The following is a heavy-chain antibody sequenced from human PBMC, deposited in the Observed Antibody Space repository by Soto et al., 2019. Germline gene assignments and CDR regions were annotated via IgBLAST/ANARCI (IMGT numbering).Heavy chain of an antibody. CDR3: ARVRSVYYDSSGYPGGDAFDI. V-gene: IGHV3-53*01. Sequence: GGSLRLSCAASGFTVSSDYMSWVRQAPGKGLECVSVIYNGGDTCYADSVKGRFTISRDNSLNTVYLQMNSLRAEDTAVYYCARVRSVYYDSSGYPGGDAFDIWGQGTMVTVSS. J-gene: IGHJ3*02. CDR1: GFTVSSDY. CDR2: IYNGGDT. D-gene: IGHD3-22*01.